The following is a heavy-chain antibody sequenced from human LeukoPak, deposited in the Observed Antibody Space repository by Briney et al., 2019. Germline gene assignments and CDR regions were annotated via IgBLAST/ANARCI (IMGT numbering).Heavy chain of an antibody. V-gene: IGHV3-30-3*01. D-gene: IGHD5/OR15-5a*01. CDR1: GFPFTVYP. CDR2: SSSDETYK. CDR3: ARSVSGVWLFDY. J-gene: IGHJ4*02. Sequence: GGSLRLSCAASGFPFTVYPTHWVRQAPGKGLEWVSVSSSDETYKFYADSVRGRFTISRDNSKNRLYLQMSDLRAEDTAVCFCARSVSGVWLFDYWGRGTLVTVSS.